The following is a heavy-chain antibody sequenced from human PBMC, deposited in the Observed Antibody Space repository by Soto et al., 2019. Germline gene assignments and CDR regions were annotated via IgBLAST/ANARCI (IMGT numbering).Heavy chain of an antibody. CDR1: GGSISSYY. CDR3: ARGSVSMVTSGLLRWFAS. CDR2: IYYSGST. Sequence: SETLSLTCTVSGGSISSYYWSWIRQPPGKGLEWIGYIYYSGSTNYNPSLKSRVTISVDTSKNQFSLKLSSVTAADTAVYYCARGSVSMVTSGLLRWFASWGQGTLVPVSS. D-gene: IGHD5-18*01. V-gene: IGHV4-59*01. J-gene: IGHJ5*01.